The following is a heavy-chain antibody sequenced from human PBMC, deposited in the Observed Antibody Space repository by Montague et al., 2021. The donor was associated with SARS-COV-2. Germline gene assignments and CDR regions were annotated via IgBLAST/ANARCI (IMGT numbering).Heavy chain of an antibody. CDR1: GFTLSSYA. V-gene: IGHV3-23*01. CDR3: AKGFSRWPRGLFDY. Sequence: SLRLSCAASGFTLSSYAMNWVRQAPGKGLERVSSISGSDDTTYYADSVKGRFTISRDSSKNTLYLQMNSLRVEETAVYYCAKGFSRWPRGLFDYWGRGSLVTVSS. D-gene: IGHD2-15*01. CDR2: ISGSDDTT. J-gene: IGHJ4*02.